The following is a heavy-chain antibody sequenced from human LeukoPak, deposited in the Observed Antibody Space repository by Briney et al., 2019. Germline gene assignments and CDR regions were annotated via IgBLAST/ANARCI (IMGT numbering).Heavy chain of an antibody. J-gene: IGHJ6*04. CDR2: ISSTGGTA. CDR3: AELGITMIGGV. D-gene: IGHD3-10*02. Sequence: GGSLRLSCAASGFTFSSFGMSWVRQAPGKGLEWVSAISSTGGTAYYADSVKGRFTISRDNAKNSLYLQMNSLRAEDTAVYYCAELGITMIGGVWGKGTTVAISS. CDR1: GFTFSSFG. V-gene: IGHV3-23*01.